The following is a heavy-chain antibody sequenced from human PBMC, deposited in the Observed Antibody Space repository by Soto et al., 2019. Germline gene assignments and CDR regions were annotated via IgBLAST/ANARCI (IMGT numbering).Heavy chain of an antibody. CDR1: GFTFSSYG. J-gene: IGHJ5*02. CDR3: GRRYSSGNWFDP. CDR2: ISYDGNNK. Sequence: QVQLVESGGGVVQLGTSLRLSCAASGFTFSSYGMHWVRQAPGKGLEWVAVISYDGNNKYYADSVKGRFTISRDNSKNTLYLKMNSVRAEDPAVYSFGRRYSSGNWFDPWGQETLVTVSS. D-gene: IGHD6-19*01. V-gene: IGHV3-30*03.